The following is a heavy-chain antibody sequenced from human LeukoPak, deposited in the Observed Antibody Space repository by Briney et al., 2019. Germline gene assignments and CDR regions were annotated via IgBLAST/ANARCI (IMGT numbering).Heavy chain of an antibody. Sequence: SETLSLTCTVSGGSISSYYWSWIRQPPGKGLEWIGYIYYSGSTNYNPSLKSRVTISVDASKNQFSLKLSSVTAADTAVYYCARGSDGYNSLDFDYWGQGTLVTVSS. D-gene: IGHD5-24*01. V-gene: IGHV4-59*01. CDR3: ARGSDGYNSLDFDY. CDR1: GGSISSYY. CDR2: IYYSGST. J-gene: IGHJ4*02.